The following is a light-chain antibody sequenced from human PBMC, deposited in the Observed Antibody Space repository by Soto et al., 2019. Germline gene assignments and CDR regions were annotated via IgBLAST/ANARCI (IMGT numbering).Light chain of an antibody. CDR3: GTWDSSLSAGV. Sequence: QAVVTQPPSVSAAPGQKVTISCSGSSSNIGNNYVSWYQQLPGTAPKLLIYENNKRPSGIPDRFSGSKSGTSATLGITGLQTGXEADYYCGTWDSSLSAGVFGGGTKLTVL. CDR1: SSNIGNNY. CDR2: ENN. V-gene: IGLV1-51*02. J-gene: IGLJ3*02.